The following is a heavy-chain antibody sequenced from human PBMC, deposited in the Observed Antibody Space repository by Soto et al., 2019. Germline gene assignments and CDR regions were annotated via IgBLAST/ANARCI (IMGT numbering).Heavy chain of an antibody. D-gene: IGHD1-1*01. V-gene: IGHV1-2*02. J-gene: IGHJ5*02. Sequence: GASVKVSCNASAYTFTDYYIHWVRHAPGHGLEWMGWFNPNIGGSSFAQKFLGRVTMTRDTSITTAYMQLSRLRSDDTAVYYWARALPEIKMMEGGSFDPWGQGTVVTVSS. CDR1: AYTFTDYY. CDR3: ARALPEIKMMEGGSFDP. CDR2: FNPNIGGS.